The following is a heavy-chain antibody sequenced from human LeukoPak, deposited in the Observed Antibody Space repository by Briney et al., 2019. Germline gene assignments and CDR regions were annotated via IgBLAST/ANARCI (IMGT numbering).Heavy chain of an antibody. CDR3: VVTLAVAGLDY. D-gene: IGHD6-19*01. CDR2: ISGSGGST. CDR1: GFTFSSYA. V-gene: IGHV3-23*01. Sequence: PGASLRLSCAASGFTFSSYAMSWVRQASGKGLEWVSAISGSGGSTYYADSVKGRFTISRDNSKNTLYLQMNSLRAEDTAVYYCVVTLAVAGLDYWGQGTLVTVSS. J-gene: IGHJ4*02.